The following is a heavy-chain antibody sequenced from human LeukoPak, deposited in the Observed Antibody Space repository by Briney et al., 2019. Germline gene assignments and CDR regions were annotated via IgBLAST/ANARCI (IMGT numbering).Heavy chain of an antibody. D-gene: IGHD5-12*01. Sequence: ASVKVSCKASGYTFTGYYMHWVRQASGQGLEWMGWINPNSGGTNYAQKFQGRVTMTRDTSISTAHMELSSLRSEDTAVYYCARGCIVATSDAFDIWGQGTMVTVSS. CDR1: GYTFTGYY. J-gene: IGHJ3*02. CDR2: INPNSGGT. V-gene: IGHV1-2*02. CDR3: ARGCIVATSDAFDI.